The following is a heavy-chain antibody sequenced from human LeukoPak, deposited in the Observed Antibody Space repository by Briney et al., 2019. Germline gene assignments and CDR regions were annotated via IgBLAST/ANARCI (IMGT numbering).Heavy chain of an antibody. J-gene: IGHJ4*02. CDR3: ATDSSTWYFDY. D-gene: IGHD6-13*01. CDR1: EFIFSSYA. V-gene: IGHV3-23*01. CDR2: VSGSGGST. Sequence: GGSLRLSCAASEFIFSSYAMSWVRQAPGKGLEWVSGVSGSGGSTDYTDSVKGRFTISRDNSKNTLYLQMNSLRAEDTAVYYCATDSSTWYFDYWGQGTQVTVSS.